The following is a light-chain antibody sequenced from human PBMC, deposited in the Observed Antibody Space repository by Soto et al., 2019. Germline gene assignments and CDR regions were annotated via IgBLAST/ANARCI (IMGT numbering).Light chain of an antibody. CDR1: QSGFSTY. CDR2: AAS. V-gene: IGKV3-20*01. J-gene: IGKJ1*01. CDR3: HQYGNSPLT. Sequence: EIVLTQSPGTLSLSPGDRATLSCTASQSGFSTYLAWFQQRPGQAPRLLIYAASTRATGIPDRFSGSGAGTSFTLTISRLEPEDFAVYYGHQYGNSPLTLGQGTKVEIK.